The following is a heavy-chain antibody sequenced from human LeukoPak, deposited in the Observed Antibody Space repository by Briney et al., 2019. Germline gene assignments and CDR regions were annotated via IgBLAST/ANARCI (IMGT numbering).Heavy chain of an antibody. V-gene: IGHV1-69*05. D-gene: IGHD2-2*01. CDR3: ASPRVPAARGAFDI. CDR2: IIPIFGTA. Sequence: SVKVSCKASGGTFSSYAISWVRQAPGQGLEWMGGIIPIFGTANYAQKFQGRVTMTRDTSTSTVYMELSSLRSEDTAVYYCASPRVPAARGAFDIWGQGTMVTVSS. J-gene: IGHJ3*02. CDR1: GGTFSSYA.